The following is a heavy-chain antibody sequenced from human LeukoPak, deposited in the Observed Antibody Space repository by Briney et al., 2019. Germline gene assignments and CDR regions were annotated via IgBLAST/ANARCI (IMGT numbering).Heavy chain of an antibody. Sequence: SETLALTCAVSGYSISSSNWWGWVRQPPGKGLEWIGYIHYSGSTYYNPSLMSRVTMSVDTSKNQFSLKLSSVTAVDTAVYYCARKHRWSGLYFGYWGQGTLLTVSS. CDR3: ARKHRWSGLYFGY. J-gene: IGHJ4*02. V-gene: IGHV4-28*01. D-gene: IGHD6-25*01. CDR1: GYSISSSNW. CDR2: IHYSGST.